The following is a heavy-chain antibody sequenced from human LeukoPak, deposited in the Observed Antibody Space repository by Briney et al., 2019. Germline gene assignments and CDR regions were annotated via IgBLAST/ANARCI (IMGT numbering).Heavy chain of an antibody. CDR2: IYTRGST. Sequence: SETLSLTCTVSGGSISSGSYYWSWTRQPAGKGLEWIGRIYTRGSTNYNPSLKSRVTISVDTSKNQFSLKLSSVTAADTAVYYCARATMASRYSSGWYPKGIYYFDYWGQGTLVTVSS. V-gene: IGHV4-61*02. CDR3: ARATMASRYSSGWYPKGIYYFDY. J-gene: IGHJ4*02. CDR1: GGSISSGSYY. D-gene: IGHD6-19*01.